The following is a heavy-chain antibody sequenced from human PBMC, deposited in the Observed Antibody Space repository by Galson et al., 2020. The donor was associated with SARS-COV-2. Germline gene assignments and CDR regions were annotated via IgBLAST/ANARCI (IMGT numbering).Heavy chain of an antibody. J-gene: IGHJ4*02. CDR3: ASGRLDTAMAFDY. D-gene: IGHD5-18*01. CDR2: IYYSGNT. V-gene: IGHV4-31*03. Sequence: ASETLSLTCPVSGGSISSGGFSWSWIRQNPGKGLEWIGYIYYSGNTYYNPSLKSRLTISVDTSKNQFSLQLSSVTAADTAVYYCASGRLDTAMAFDYWGQGTLVTVSS. CDR1: GGSISSGGFS.